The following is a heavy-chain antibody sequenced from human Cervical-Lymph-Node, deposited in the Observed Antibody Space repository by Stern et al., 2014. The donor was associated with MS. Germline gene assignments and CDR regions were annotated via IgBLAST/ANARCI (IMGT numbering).Heavy chain of an antibody. CDR3: ARVSRVSVAGRGFFDF. CDR1: PGSIRSYY. V-gene: IGHV4-59*01. Sequence: QLQLQEPGPGLVKPSETLSLTCSVSPGSIRSYYWSWIRQSPGKGLEWIGYVYHTGSTSYNPSLMSRVAISIDTSKNQFSLKLSSVTAADAAIYFCARVSRVSVAGRGFFDFWGQGTVVTVSS. J-gene: IGHJ4*02. CDR2: VYHTGST. D-gene: IGHD2-15*01.